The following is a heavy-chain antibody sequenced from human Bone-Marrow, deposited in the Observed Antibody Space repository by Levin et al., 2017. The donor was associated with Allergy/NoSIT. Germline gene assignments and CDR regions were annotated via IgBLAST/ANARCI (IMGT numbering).Heavy chain of an antibody. V-gene: IGHV4-59*01. Sequence: SETLSLTCTVSGGSISSYYWSWIRQPPGKGLEWIGYIYYSGSTNYNPSLKSRVTISVDTSKNQFSLKLSSVTAADTAVYYCARVVGPYCSGGSCYFMGLVYFDYWGQGTLVTVSS. D-gene: IGHD2-15*01. CDR2: IYYSGST. CDR3: ARVVGPYCSGGSCYFMGLVYFDY. J-gene: IGHJ4*02. CDR1: GGSISSYY.